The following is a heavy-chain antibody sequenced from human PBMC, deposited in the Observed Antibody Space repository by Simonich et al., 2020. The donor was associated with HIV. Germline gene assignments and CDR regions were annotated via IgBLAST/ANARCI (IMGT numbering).Heavy chain of an antibody. D-gene: IGHD1-1*01. J-gene: IGHJ6*03. CDR2: IKDSGST. V-gene: IGHV4-34*01. Sequence: QVQLQQWGAGLLKPSETLSLTCAVYGGSFSGYHWSWIRQPPGKGLVWIGEIKDSGSTHYHPPLKSRVTISVDTSKNQCSLKLTSVTAADTALYYCARESPVRDGYNYYYFHYYMDVWGKGTTVTVSS. CDR3: ARESPVRDGYNYYYFHYYMDV. CDR1: GGSFSGYH.